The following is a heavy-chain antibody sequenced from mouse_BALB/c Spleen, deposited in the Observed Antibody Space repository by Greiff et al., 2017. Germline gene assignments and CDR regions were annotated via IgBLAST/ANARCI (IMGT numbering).Heavy chain of an antibody. CDR2: ISYSGST. CDR1: GYSITSDYA. D-gene: IGHD2-4*01. CDR3: AWYDYDGFAY. V-gene: IGHV3-2*02. J-gene: IGHJ3*01. Sequence: VQLKESGPGLVKPSQSLSLTCTVTGYSITSDYAWNWIRQFPGNKLEWMGYISYSGSTSYNPSLKSRISITRDTSKNQFFLQLNSVTTEDTATYYCAWYDYDGFAYWGQGTLVTVSA.